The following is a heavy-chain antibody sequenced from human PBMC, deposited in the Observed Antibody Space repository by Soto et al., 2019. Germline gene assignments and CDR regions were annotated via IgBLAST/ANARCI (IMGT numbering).Heavy chain of an antibody. Sequence: QVQLQESGPGLVKPSQTLSLTCTVSGDSISSGGYYWSWIRQHPGKGLEWIGYIYYSGSTYYNPSLKSRVTISVDPSKNQLSLKLSSVTAADTAVYYCAASCVGCGGFNYYGMDVWGQGTTVTVSS. CDR3: AASCVGCGGFNYYGMDV. V-gene: IGHV4-31*03. CDR2: IYYSGST. J-gene: IGHJ6*02. CDR1: GDSISSGGYY. D-gene: IGHD2-21*01.